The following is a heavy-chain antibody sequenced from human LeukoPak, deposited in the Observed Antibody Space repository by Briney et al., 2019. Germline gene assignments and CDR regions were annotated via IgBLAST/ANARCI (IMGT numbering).Heavy chain of an antibody. Sequence: ASVRVSCKTSGYTFRDYEINRVRQAPGLGLEWVAWIHANSGKAGSAQKFQGRVTLTRDTSTETAFMELSGLTSDDSATYFCARGHYGGNRYFDNWGQGTLVTVSS. D-gene: IGHD4-23*01. CDR2: IHANSGKA. CDR3: ARGHYGGNRYFDN. V-gene: IGHV1-8*01. CDR1: GYTFRDYE. J-gene: IGHJ4*02.